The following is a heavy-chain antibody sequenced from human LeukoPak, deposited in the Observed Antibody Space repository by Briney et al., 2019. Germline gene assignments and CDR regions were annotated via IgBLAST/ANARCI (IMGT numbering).Heavy chain of an antibody. V-gene: IGHV3-64D*06. CDR1: GFTFSSSA. Sequence: GGSLRLSRSASGFTFSSSAMYWVRQAPGKGLEYVSAFSSDGSSTFYADSVKGRFTISRDNSKNMLYLQMSSLRADDTAVYYCVKTLKYYGSGRGLFDSWGQGTLVTVSS. D-gene: IGHD3-10*01. CDR2: FSSDGSST. CDR3: VKTLKYYGSGRGLFDS. J-gene: IGHJ4*02.